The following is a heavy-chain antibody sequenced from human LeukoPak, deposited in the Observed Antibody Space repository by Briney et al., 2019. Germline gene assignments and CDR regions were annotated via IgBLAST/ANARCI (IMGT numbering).Heavy chain of an antibody. V-gene: IGHV4-34*01. CDR3: ARVTYGDYPLYYYYYYMDV. CDR1: GGSFSGYY. CDR2: INHSGST. J-gene: IGHJ6*03. D-gene: IGHD4-17*01. Sequence: PSETLSLTCAVYGGSFSGYYWSWIRQPPGKGLEWIGGINHSGSTNYNPSLKSRVTISVDTSKNQFSLKLSSVTAADTAVYYCARVTYGDYPLYYYYYYMDVWGKGTTVTVSS.